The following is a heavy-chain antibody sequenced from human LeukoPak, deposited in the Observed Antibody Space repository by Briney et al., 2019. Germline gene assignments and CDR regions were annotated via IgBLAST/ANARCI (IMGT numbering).Heavy chain of an antibody. Sequence: PGGSLRLSCAASGFTFSSYSMNWVRQAPGEGLEWVSSISTSSSYIYYADSVKGRSTISRDNAKNSLYLQMNSLRAEDTAVYYCAKDDRYYYDSSGPGGIDYWGQGTLVTVSS. D-gene: IGHD3-22*01. V-gene: IGHV3-21*01. J-gene: IGHJ4*02. CDR2: ISTSSSYI. CDR1: GFTFSSYS. CDR3: AKDDRYYYDSSGPGGIDY.